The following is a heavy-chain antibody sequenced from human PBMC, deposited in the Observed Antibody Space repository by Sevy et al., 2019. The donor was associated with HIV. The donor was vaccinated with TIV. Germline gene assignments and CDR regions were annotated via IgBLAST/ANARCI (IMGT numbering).Heavy chain of an antibody. J-gene: IGHJ4*02. Sequence: GGSLRLSCAASGFTFDDYTMHWVRQAPGKGLEWVSLISWDGGSTYYADSVKGRFTISRDNSKNSLYLQMNSLRTEDTALCYSAKDATGIAVAGIDYWGQGTLVTVSS. CDR3: AKDATGIAVAGIDY. V-gene: IGHV3-43*01. CDR2: ISWDGGST. D-gene: IGHD6-19*01. CDR1: GFTFDDYT.